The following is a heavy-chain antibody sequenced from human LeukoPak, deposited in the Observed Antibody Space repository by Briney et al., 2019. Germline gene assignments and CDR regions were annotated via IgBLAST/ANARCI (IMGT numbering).Heavy chain of an antibody. CDR3: AKEPNDYDFWSGKGYFDY. CDR2: ISGSGGST. J-gene: IGHJ4*02. CDR1: GFTFSSYA. D-gene: IGHD3-3*01. V-gene: IGHV3-23*01. Sequence: GGSLRLSCAASGFTFSSYAMSWVRQAPGKGLEWVSAISGSGGSTYYADSVKGRFTISRDNSKNTLYLQMNSLRAEDTAVYYCAKEPNDYDFWSGKGYFDYWGQGTLVTVSS.